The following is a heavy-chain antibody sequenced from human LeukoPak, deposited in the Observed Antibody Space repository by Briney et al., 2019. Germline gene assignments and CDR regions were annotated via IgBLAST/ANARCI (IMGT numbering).Heavy chain of an antibody. CDR2: MNQDGSRI. CDR1: GFTISNCW. D-gene: IGHD3-22*01. Sequence: PGGSLRLSCSASGFTISNCWMTWVRQAPGKGLEWVANMNQDGSRIYYVDSVKGRFTISRDNAKNSLHLQMNSLRAEDTAVYYCARNPPPDDSSGYLGYWGQGALVTVSS. CDR3: ARNPPPDDSSGYLGY. J-gene: IGHJ4*02. V-gene: IGHV3-7*04.